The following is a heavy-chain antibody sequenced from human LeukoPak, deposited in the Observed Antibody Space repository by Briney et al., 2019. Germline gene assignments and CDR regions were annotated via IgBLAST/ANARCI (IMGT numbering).Heavy chain of an antibody. CDR2: INGSAGST. CDR3: AKDSVEVPGTPVDY. D-gene: IGHD6-19*01. J-gene: IGHJ4*02. V-gene: IGHV3-23*01. CDR1: GFTFSSYA. Sequence: GGSLRLSCAASGFTFSSYAMSWVRQAPGKGLEWVSGINGSAGSTYYADSVKGRFTISRDNSKNTLNLQMNSLRAEDTAVYYCAKDSVEVPGTPVDYWGQGTLVTVSS.